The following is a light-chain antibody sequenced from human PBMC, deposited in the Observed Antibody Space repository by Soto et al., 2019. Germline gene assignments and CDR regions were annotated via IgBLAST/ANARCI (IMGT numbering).Light chain of an antibody. CDR3: QQLNSYLT. Sequence: DIQLTQSPSFLSASVGDRVTITCRDSLGISSYLAWYQQKPGKAPKLLIYAASTLQSGVPSRFSGSGSGTEFTLTISSLQPEDFATYYYQQLNSYLTFGHGTKVDIK. CDR2: AAS. CDR1: LGISSY. J-gene: IGKJ3*01. V-gene: IGKV1-9*01.